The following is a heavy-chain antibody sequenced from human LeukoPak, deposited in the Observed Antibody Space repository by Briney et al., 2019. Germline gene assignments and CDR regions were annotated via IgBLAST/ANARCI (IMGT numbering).Heavy chain of an antibody. CDR2: IKSKTDGGTK. V-gene: IGHV3-15*01. D-gene: IGHD3-10*01. CDR3: TTDYYGSGSYLVDY. Sequence: GGSLRLSCAASGFTFSNAWMSWVRQAPGKGLEWVGRIKSKTDGGTKDYAAPVKGRFTISRDDSKNTLYLQMNSLKTEDTAVYYCTTDYYGSGSYLVDYWGQGTLVTVSS. CDR1: GFTFSNAW. J-gene: IGHJ4*02.